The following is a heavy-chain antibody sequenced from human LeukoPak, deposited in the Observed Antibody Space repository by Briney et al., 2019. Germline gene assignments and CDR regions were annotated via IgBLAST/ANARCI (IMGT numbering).Heavy chain of an antibody. CDR2: ISSSGSTK. V-gene: IGHV3-11*01. Sequence: GGSLRLSCAASGFTFSDYYMSWIRQAPGKGLEWVSYISSSGSTKYSADSVKGRFTISRDNAKNSLYLQIKSLRAEDTAVYYCARTRKNYYDSSGLFDYWAGEPWSPSPQ. J-gene: IGHJ4*02. D-gene: IGHD3-22*01. CDR3: ARTRKNYYDSSGLFDY. CDR1: GFTFSDYY.